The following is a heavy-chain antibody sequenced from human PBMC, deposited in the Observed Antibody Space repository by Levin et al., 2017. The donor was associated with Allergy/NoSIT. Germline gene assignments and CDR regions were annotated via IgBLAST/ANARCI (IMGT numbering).Heavy chain of an antibody. V-gene: IGHV3-11*01. J-gene: IGHJ6*02. CDR3: AKDSTVNTGFRDDYHYGMDV. CDR1: GFTFSDYY. Sequence: GGSLRLSCAASGFTFSDYYMTWIRQAPGKGLEWVSHISSSGNIVKYVDSLKGRFTISRDNAKNSLYLQMNSLRADDTAVYYCAKDSTVNTGFRDDYHYGMDVWGQGTTVTVSS. D-gene: IGHD4-17*01. CDR2: ISSSGNIV.